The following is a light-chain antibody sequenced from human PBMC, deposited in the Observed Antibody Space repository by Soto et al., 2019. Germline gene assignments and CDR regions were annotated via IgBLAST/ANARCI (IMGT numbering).Light chain of an antibody. Sequence: QLVLTQSPSASASLGASVKLTCTLSSGHSSYAIAWHQQQPEKGPRYLMKLNSDGSHSKGDGIPGRFSGSSSGAERYLTISSLQSEDEADYYCQTWGTGIHVFGTGTQLTVL. CDR1: SGHSSYA. V-gene: IGLV4-69*01. CDR2: LNSDGSH. J-gene: IGLJ1*01. CDR3: QTWGTGIHV.